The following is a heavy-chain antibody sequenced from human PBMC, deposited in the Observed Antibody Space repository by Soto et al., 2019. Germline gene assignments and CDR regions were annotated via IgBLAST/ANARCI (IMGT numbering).Heavy chain of an antibody. Sequence: SDTLSLTCTVSGGSISSSSFYWGWIRQPPGKGLEWIAAIYSNGSPYYNPSLKSRVTVSVDTSTNQFSVRLRSATAADTAVYYFARVLRASSGSYYFEYWGQGALVTVSS. CDR3: ARVLRASSGSYYFEY. V-gene: IGHV4-39*01. J-gene: IGHJ4*02. CDR1: GGSISSSSFY. CDR2: IYSNGSP. D-gene: IGHD3-22*01.